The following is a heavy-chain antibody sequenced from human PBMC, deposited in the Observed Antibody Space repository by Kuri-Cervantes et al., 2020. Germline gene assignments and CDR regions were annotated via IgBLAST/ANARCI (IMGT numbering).Heavy chain of an antibody. V-gene: IGHV4-31*03. CDR3: ARGGWSLDY. D-gene: IGHD2-15*01. J-gene: IGHJ4*02. CDR2: IYYSGST. CDR1: GGSISSGGYY. Sequence: SETLSLTCTVSGGSISSGGYYWSWIRQHPGKGREWIGYIYYSGSTYYNPALKSRITISVDTSKNQFSLKLNSVTAASTTVYYCARGGWSLDYWGQGTLVTVSS.